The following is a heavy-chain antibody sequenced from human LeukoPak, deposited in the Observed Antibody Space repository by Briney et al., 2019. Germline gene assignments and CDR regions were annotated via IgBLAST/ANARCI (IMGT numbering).Heavy chain of an antibody. J-gene: IGHJ4*02. Sequence: PSETLSLTCTVSGGSTSSGDYYWSWIRQPPGKGLEWIGEINHSGSTNYNPSLKSRVTISVDTSKNQFSLKLSSVTAADTAVYYCARGLDYYDSSGYFYFDYWGQGTLVTVSS. V-gene: IGHV4-39*07. CDR2: INHSGST. CDR1: GGSTSSGDYY. D-gene: IGHD3-22*01. CDR3: ARGLDYYDSSGYFYFDY.